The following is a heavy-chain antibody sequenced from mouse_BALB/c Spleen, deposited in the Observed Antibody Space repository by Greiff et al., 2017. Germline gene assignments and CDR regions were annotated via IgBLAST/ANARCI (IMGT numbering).Heavy chain of an antibody. CDR2: ISSGGSYT. CDR3: ARDGNRFAY. V-gene: IGHV5-6*02. D-gene: IGHD2-1*01. J-gene: IGHJ3*01. Sequence: DVMLVESGGDLVKPGGSLKLSCAASGFTFSSYGMSWVRQTPDKRLEWVATISSGGSYTYYPDSVKGRFTISRDNAKNTLYLQMSSLKSEDTAMYYCARDGNRFAYWGQGTLVTVSA. CDR1: GFTFSSYG.